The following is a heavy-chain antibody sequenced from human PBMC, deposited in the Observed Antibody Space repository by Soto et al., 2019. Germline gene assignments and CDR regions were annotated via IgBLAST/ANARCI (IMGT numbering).Heavy chain of an antibody. D-gene: IGHD2-21*02. J-gene: IGHJ3*02. CDR2: INHSGST. CDR1: GGSFSGYY. V-gene: IGHV4-34*01. Sequence: SETLSLTCAVYGGSFSGYYWSWIRQPPGKGLEGIGEINHSGSTNNTPSLKSRVTISVDTSKNQFSLKMGSVTAADTAVYSCASSEYCGGDCYDAFDIWGQGTMVTVSS. CDR3: ASSEYCGGDCYDAFDI.